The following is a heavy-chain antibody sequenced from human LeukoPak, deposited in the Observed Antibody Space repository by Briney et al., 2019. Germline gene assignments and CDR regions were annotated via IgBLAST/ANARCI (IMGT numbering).Heavy chain of an antibody. Sequence: GASVKVSCKASGYTFTGYYMHWVRQAPGQGLEWMGWINPNSGGTNYAQKFQGRVTMTRDTSISTAYMELSRLRSDDTAVYYCARGTRWYDYVWGSYRPELLDYWGQGTLVTVSS. CDR1: GYTFTGYY. V-gene: IGHV1-2*02. CDR3: ARGTRWYDYVWGSYRPELLDY. D-gene: IGHD3-16*02. CDR2: INPNSGGT. J-gene: IGHJ4*02.